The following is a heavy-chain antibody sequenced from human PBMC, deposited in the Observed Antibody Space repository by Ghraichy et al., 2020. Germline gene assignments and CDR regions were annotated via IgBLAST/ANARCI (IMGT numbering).Heavy chain of an antibody. CDR2: VSASGGTT. D-gene: IGHD1-26*01. Sequence: LSLTCAASGFTFSNYAMNWVRQAPGKGLEWVSIVSASGGTTYYADSVKGRFTISRDNSKSTLDLQMNSLRVEDTAVYYCVKRGPVGPDTPNWFDSWGQGTLVTVSS. V-gene: IGHV3-23*01. J-gene: IGHJ5*01. CDR1: GFTFSNYA. CDR3: VKRGPVGPDTPNWFDS.